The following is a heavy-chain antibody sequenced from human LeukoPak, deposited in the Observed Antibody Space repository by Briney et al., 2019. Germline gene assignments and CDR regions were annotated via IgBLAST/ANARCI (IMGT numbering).Heavy chain of an antibody. CDR2: ISWDGGHT. CDR3: TMGDGYNFVY. J-gene: IGHJ4*02. CDR1: GFTFDGYA. Sequence: GGPLRLSCAASGFTFDGYAMHWVRQAPGKGLEWVSLISWDGGHTYYADSVKGRFTISRDNSKNSLYLQMNSLRVEDTALYYCTMGDGYNFVYWGQGTLVTVSS. V-gene: IGHV3-43D*03. D-gene: IGHD5-24*01.